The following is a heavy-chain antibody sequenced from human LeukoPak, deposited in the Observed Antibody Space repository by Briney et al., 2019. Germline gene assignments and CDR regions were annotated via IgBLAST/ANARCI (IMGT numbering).Heavy chain of an antibody. CDR3: ARDLGEVVGAIDY. V-gene: IGHV3-21*01. J-gene: IGHJ4*02. CDR2: ISSSSSYI. Sequence: KPGGSLRLSCAASGFTFSSYSMNWVRQAPGKGLEWVSSISSSSSYIYYADSVKGRFTISRDNAKNSLYLQMNSLRAEDTAVYYCARDLGEVVGAIDYWGQGTLVTVSS. D-gene: IGHD1-26*01. CDR1: GFTFSSYS.